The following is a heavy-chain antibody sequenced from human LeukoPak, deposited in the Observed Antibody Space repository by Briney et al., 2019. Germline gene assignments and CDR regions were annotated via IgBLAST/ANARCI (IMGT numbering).Heavy chain of an antibody. CDR3: ARHEYYYDSSGPFFF. Sequence: SETLSLTCTVSGGSISSSSYYWGWIRQPPGKGLEWIGSIYYSGSTYYNPSLKSRVTISVDTSKNQFSLKLSSVTAADPAVYYCARHEYYYDSSGPFFFWGQGTLVTVSS. D-gene: IGHD3-22*01. V-gene: IGHV4-39*01. J-gene: IGHJ4*02. CDR1: GGSISSSSYY. CDR2: IYYSGST.